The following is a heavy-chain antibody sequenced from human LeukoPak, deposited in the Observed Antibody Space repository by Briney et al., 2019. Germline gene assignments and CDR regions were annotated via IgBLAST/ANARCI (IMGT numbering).Heavy chain of an antibody. J-gene: IGHJ3*01. Sequence: PGGSLRLSCVASGLSFSDSYMSWSRQAPGKGLEWLAYMTNGGYITKYADSVKGRFTISRDNAKNSLYLQMNSLRVDDTAVYYCARGGERYAFDVWGQGTMVTVSP. V-gene: IGHV3-11*05. CDR3: ARGGERYAFDV. CDR2: MTNGGYIT. CDR1: GLSFSDSY.